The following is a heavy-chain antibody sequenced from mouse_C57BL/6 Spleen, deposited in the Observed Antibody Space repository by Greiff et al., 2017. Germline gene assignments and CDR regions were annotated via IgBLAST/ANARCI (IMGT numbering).Heavy chain of an antibody. CDR2: IWSGGST. D-gene: IGHD1-1*01. Sequence: VQLKESGPGLVQPSQSLSITCTVSGFSLTSYGVHWVRQSPGKGLEWLGVIWSGGSTDYNAAFISRLSISKDNSKSQVFFKMNSLQADDTAIYYCAASTVVEDYAMDYWGQGTSVTVSS. CDR3: AASTVVEDYAMDY. V-gene: IGHV2-2*01. J-gene: IGHJ4*01. CDR1: GFSLTSYG.